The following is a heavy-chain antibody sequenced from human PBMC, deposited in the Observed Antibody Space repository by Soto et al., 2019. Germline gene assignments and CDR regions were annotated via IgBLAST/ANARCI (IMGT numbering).Heavy chain of an antibody. Sequence: QVQLAQSGAEVRKPGSSVKVSCRASGGSFSDFALSWVRQAPGQGLEWMGGTIPMFAATKYAQRFQGRITTNADASTRTVYLALSSLTSDDSAVYYCARGGIVAVPAALSSYDDYTNYRFDSWGQGTLVSVSS. CDR1: GGSFSDFA. V-gene: IGHV1-69*01. CDR3: ARGGIVAVPAALSSYDDYTNYRFDS. J-gene: IGHJ4*02. CDR2: TIPMFAAT. D-gene: IGHD4-4*01.